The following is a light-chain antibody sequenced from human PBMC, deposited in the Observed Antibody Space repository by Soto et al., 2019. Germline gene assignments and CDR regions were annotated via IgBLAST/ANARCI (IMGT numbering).Light chain of an antibody. Sequence: EIVLTQSPVTLSLSPGERATLSCRASQSVSSSYLAWYQQKPGQAPRLLIYGASSRATGIPDRFSGSGSGTDFTLTISRLEPEDFAVYYCQRYGSSLTFGPGTKVDIK. CDR2: GAS. V-gene: IGKV3-20*01. CDR1: QSVSSSY. J-gene: IGKJ3*01. CDR3: QRYGSSLT.